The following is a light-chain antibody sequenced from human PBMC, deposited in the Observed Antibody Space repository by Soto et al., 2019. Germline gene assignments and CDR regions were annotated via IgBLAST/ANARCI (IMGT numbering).Light chain of an antibody. CDR1: QSIGSW. CDR3: QQYNSYSPWT. CDR2: DAS. V-gene: IGKV1-5*01. Sequence: DIQMTQSPSTLSASVGDRVTITCRASQSIGSWLAWYQQKPGKAPKLLIYDASTLESGVPSRFSGSGSGTEFTLTISSLQPDDFATYYSQQYNSYSPWTFGQGTKVEI. J-gene: IGKJ1*01.